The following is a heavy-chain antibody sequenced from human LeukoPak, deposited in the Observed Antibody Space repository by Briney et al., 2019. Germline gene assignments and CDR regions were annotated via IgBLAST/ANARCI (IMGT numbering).Heavy chain of an antibody. Sequence: RPGGSLRLSCAASGFSFDDYGMSWVRQAPGKGLEWVSGINWNGGSTGYADSVKGRFTISRGNAKNSLFLQMNSLRAEDTALYYCAKDSSGYYDGAFDIWGQGTMVTVSS. CDR1: GFSFDDYG. V-gene: IGHV3-20*04. J-gene: IGHJ3*02. CDR2: INWNGGST. D-gene: IGHD3-22*01. CDR3: AKDSSGYYDGAFDI.